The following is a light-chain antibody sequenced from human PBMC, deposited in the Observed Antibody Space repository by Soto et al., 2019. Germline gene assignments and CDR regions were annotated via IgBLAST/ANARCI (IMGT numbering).Light chain of an antibody. CDR1: SSNIGAGYD. V-gene: IGLV1-40*01. CDR2: GNS. J-gene: IGLJ2*01. CDR3: PSYASSLSGVV. Sequence: QSVLTQPPSVSGAPGQRVTISCTGSSSNIGAGYDVHWYQQLPGTAPKLLIYGNSNRPSGVPDRFSGSKSGTSASLAITGLQAEHEADYYCPSYASSLSGVVFGGGTKVTVL.